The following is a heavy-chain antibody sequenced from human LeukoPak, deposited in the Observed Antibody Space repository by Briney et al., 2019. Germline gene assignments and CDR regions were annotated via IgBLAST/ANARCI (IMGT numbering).Heavy chain of an antibody. CDR3: ARVPPRNRHFDL. J-gene: IGHJ2*01. CDR1: GYTFTSYY. CDR2: INPSGGST. D-gene: IGHD2/OR15-2a*01. V-gene: IGHV1-46*01. Sequence: ASVKVSCKASGYTFTSYYMHWVRQAPGQGLEWMGIINPSGGSTSYAQKFQGRVTMTRDTSTSIVYMELSSLRSEDTAVYYCARVPPRNRHFDLWGRGTLVTVSS.